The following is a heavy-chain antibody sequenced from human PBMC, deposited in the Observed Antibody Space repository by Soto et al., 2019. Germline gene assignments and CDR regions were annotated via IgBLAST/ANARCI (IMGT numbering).Heavy chain of an antibody. CDR2: IYYSGST. CDR1: GGSISSYY. V-gene: IGHV4-59*08. CDR3: ARADYYYYMDV. Sequence: SETLSLTCTVSGGSISSYYWSWIRQPPGKGLEWIGYIYYSGSTNYNPSLKSRVTISVDTSKNQFSLKLSSVTAADTAVYYCARADYYYYMDVWGKGTTVTVS. J-gene: IGHJ6*03.